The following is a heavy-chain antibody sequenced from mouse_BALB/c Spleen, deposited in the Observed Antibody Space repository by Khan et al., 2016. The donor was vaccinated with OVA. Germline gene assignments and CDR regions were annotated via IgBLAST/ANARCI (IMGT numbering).Heavy chain of an antibody. CDR3: SRGDGYYGYFGY. V-gene: IGHV1-77*01. Sequence: QVQLKQSGPELVKPGASVKMSCKASGYTFTYYVITWVKQRTGQDLEWIGEIYPGSDNAYYNERFKGKATLTADKSSNTTHMQLSSLTSEDSAVYFCSRGDGYYGYFGYWGQGTTLTVSS. CDR2: IYPGSDNA. CDR1: GYTFTYYV. D-gene: IGHD2-3*01. J-gene: IGHJ2*01.